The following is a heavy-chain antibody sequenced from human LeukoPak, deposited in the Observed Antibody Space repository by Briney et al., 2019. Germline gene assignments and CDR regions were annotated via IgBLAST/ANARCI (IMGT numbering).Heavy chain of an antibody. V-gene: IGHV4-34*01. Sequence: SETLSLTCAVYGGSFSGYYWSWIRQPPGKGLEWIGEINHSGSTNYNPSLKSRVTISVDTSKNQFSLKLSSVTAADTAVYYRARLWSSDYWGQGTLVTVSS. CDR2: INHSGST. CDR1: GGSFSGYY. J-gene: IGHJ4*02. CDR3: ARLWSSDY. D-gene: IGHD3-3*01.